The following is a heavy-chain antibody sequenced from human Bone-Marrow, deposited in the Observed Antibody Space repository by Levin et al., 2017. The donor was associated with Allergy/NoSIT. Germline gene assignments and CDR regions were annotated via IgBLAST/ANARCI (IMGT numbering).Heavy chain of an antibody. CDR2: IHYSGST. V-gene: IGHV4-59*01. J-gene: IGHJ4*02. CDR3: ARVGIVVAGTFDY. Sequence: SETLSLTCTVSGGSISNYYWSWLRQPPGKGLEWIGYIHYSGSTNYNPSLRSRVTISVDTSRKQVSLKLSSVTAADTALYYCARVGIVVAGTFDYWGQGTLVTVSS. CDR1: GGSISNYY. D-gene: IGHD6-19*01.